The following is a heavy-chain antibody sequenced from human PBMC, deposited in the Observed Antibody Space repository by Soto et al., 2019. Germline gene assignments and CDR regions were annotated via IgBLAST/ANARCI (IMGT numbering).Heavy chain of an antibody. V-gene: IGHV3-48*03. CDR2: ISSSGSTV. J-gene: IGHJ4*02. CDR1: GFTFSSYE. CDR3: ARDGDPYWNLAYFDS. D-gene: IGHD1-7*01. Sequence: EVQLVESGGGLVQPGGSLTLSCAASGFTFSSYEMHWVRQAPGKGLEWLSYISSSGSTVYQADSVKGRFTISRDNAKNSLHLQMNSLRAEDTGVYYCARDGDPYWNLAYFDSWGQGALVTVSS.